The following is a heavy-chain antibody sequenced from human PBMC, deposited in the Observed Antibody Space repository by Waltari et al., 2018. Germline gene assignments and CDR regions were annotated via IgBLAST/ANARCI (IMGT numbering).Heavy chain of an antibody. V-gene: IGHV3-53*01. CDR2: IYSGGST. D-gene: IGHD3-22*01. Sequence: EVQLVESGGGLIQPGGSLRLSCAASGFTVSSNYMSWVRQAPGKGLEWVSVIYSGGSTYDADSVKGRFTISRDNSKNTLYLQMNSLRAEDTAVYYCAREAGYYDSSGYGAFDIWGQGTMVTVSS. CDR3: AREAGYYDSSGYGAFDI. J-gene: IGHJ3*02. CDR1: GFTVSSNY.